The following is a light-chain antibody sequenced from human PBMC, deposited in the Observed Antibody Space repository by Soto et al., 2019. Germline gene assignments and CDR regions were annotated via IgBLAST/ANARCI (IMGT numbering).Light chain of an antibody. Sequence: QSALFQPASVSGSPGHSITISCSGTRNDIGSYNYVAWYQQFPGKTPKILIYGVSNRPSGVSSRFSGSKSGNTASLTISGLQAEDEADYYCISYTGSSTSYVFGSGTKVTVL. V-gene: IGLV2-14*01. CDR1: RNDIGSYNY. CDR2: GVS. J-gene: IGLJ1*01. CDR3: ISYTGSSTSYV.